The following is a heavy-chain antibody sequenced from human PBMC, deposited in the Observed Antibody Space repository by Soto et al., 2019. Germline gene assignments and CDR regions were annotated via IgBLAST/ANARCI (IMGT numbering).Heavy chain of an antibody. V-gene: IGHV5-51*01. Sequence: PGESLKISCKGSRYSFTGYWIGWVRQMPGKGLEWMGIIYPGDSDTRYSPSFQGQVTISADKSISTAYLQWNSLKASDTAMYYCARQRATVTTGVYYYYAMDVWGKGTTVTVSS. CDR2: IYPGDSDT. CDR3: ARQRATVTTGVYYYYAMDV. J-gene: IGHJ6*04. D-gene: IGHD4-17*01. CDR1: RYSFTGYW.